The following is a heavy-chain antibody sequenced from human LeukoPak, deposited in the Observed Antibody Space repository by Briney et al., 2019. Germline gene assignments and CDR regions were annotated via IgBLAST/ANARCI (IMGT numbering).Heavy chain of an antibody. CDR2: IYHSGRT. Sequence: SETLSLTCTVSGYSISSGYYWGWIRQPPGKGLEWIGSIYHSGRTFYNPSPKSRVTISVDTSKNQFSLKLSSVTAADTAVYYCARGGGVGYYYYYMDVWGKGTTVTISS. CDR1: GYSISSGYY. D-gene: IGHD1-26*01. J-gene: IGHJ6*03. V-gene: IGHV4-38-2*02. CDR3: ARGGGVGYYYYYMDV.